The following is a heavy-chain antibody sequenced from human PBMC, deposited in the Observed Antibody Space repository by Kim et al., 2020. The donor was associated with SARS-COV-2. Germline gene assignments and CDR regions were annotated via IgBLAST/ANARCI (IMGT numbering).Heavy chain of an antibody. V-gene: IGHV1-18*04. D-gene: IGHD2-15*01. CDR1: GYTFTSYG. Sequence: ASVKVSCKASGYTFTSYGISWVRQAPGQGLEWMGWISAYNGNTNYAQKLQGRVTMTTDTSTSTAYMELRSLRSDDTAVYYCARRGVYCSGGSCYEGDDAFDIWGQGTMVTVSS. J-gene: IGHJ3*02. CDR3: ARRGVYCSGGSCYEGDDAFDI. CDR2: ISAYNGNT.